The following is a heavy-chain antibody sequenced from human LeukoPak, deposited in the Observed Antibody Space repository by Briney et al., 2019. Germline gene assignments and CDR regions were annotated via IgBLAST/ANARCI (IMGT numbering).Heavy chain of an antibody. J-gene: IGHJ4*02. D-gene: IGHD3-22*01. CDR3: AEIYDSSGYYPIDY. CDR1: RFTFNNYA. CDR2: ISGSGGST. Sequence: GGSLRLSCAASRFTFNNYAMSWVRQAPGKGLEWVSAISGSGGSTYYADSVKGRFTISRDNSKNTLYLQMNSLRAEDTAVYYCAEIYDSSGYYPIDYWGQGTLVTVSS. V-gene: IGHV3-23*01.